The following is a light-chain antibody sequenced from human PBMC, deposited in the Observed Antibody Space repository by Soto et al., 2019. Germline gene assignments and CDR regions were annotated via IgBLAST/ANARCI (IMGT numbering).Light chain of an antibody. CDR3: QQYANSRT. V-gene: IGKV3-20*01. CDR2: GTS. CDR1: QSVNINY. Sequence: EIVLTQSPGTLSLYPGERASLSCRASQSVNINYFAWYQQKSGQAPRLLIYGTSNRASGIPDRFSGSGSGTDFTLSISGLEPEDFAVYFCQQYANSRTFGQGTKVDI. J-gene: IGKJ1*01.